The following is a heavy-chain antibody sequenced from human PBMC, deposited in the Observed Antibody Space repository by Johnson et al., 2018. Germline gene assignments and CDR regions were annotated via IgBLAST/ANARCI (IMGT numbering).Heavy chain of an antibody. J-gene: IGHJ3*02. CDR3: ARARYDSAFDI. D-gene: IGHD3-22*01. CDR1: GGSISSYY. Sequence: QVQLQESGPGLVKPSETLSLTCTVSGGSISSYYWSWIRQPPGKGLEWIGYIYYSGSTNYNPSLKSRVPISVEPSKNTFSLKLSSVTAADSAVYYWARARYDSAFDIWGQGTMVTVSS. CDR2: IYYSGST. V-gene: IGHV4-59*01.